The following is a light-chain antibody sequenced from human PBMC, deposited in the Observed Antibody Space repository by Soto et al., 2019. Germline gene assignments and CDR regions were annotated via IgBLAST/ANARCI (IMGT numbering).Light chain of an antibody. CDR1: QGIGSY. CDR3: QQLNGYPLT. J-gene: IGKJ4*01. V-gene: IGKV1-9*01. Sequence: DIQLTQSPSFLSASVGDRVTITCRASQGIGSYLAWYQQKPGKAPNLLIYTASTLQSGVPSRFSGSGSGTEFTLTISSLQPEDFATYYCQQLNGYPLTFGGGTKVEIK. CDR2: TAS.